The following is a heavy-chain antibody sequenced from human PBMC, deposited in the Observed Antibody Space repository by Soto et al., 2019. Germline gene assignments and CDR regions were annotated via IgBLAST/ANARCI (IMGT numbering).Heavy chain of an antibody. CDR3: ARESKSYDYVWGSSSRGFDP. Sequence: SAKATCKAPRFTFTGYSLYSVRQSPGQGLEWMGWINPNSGGTNYAQKLQGWVTMTRDTSISTAYMELSRLRSDDTAVYYCARESKSYDYVWGSSSRGFDPWGQGTLVTVSS. V-gene: IGHV1-2*04. D-gene: IGHD3-16*01. J-gene: IGHJ5*02. CDR2: INPNSGGT. CDR1: RFTFTGYS.